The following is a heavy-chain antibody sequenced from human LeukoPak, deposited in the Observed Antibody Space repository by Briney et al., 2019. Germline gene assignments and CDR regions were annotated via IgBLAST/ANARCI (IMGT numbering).Heavy chain of an antibody. CDR3: AGLDYDFWGGYHSEDWFDP. CDR1: GYIFTGYY. Sequence: GASVKVSCKASGYIFTGYYLQWVRQAPGQGLEWVGRINANSGGTNYAQKFQGRVTMTRDTSISTAYMELSRLRSDDTAVYYCAGLDYDFWGGYHSEDWFDPWGQGTLDIVSS. J-gene: IGHJ5*02. D-gene: IGHD3-3*01. CDR2: INANSGGT. V-gene: IGHV1-2*06.